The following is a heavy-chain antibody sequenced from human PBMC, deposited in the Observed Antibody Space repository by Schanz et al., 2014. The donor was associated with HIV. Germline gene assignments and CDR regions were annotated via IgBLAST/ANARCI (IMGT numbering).Heavy chain of an antibody. CDR3: AKDIGRDVGYGLDV. V-gene: IGHV3-9*01. D-gene: IGHD5-12*01. Sequence: VQLVESGGGVVQPGRSLRLSCAASGFSFSSYGMHWVRQAPGKGLAWVSGISWNSGSIGYADSVKGRFTISRDNAKNSLHLQMNSLRAEDTALYYCAKDIGRDVGYGLDVWGQGTMVTVSS. CDR2: ISWNSGSI. CDR1: GFSFSSYG. J-gene: IGHJ3*01.